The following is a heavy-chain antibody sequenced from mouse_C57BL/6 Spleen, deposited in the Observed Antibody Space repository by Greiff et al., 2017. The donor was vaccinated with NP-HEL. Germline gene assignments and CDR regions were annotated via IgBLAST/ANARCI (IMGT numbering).Heavy chain of an antibody. V-gene: IGHV1-54*01. Sequence: QVQLQQSGAELVRPGTSVKVSCKASGYAFTNYLIEWVKQRPGQGLEWIGVINPGSGGTNYNETFKGKATLTADKSSSTAYMQLSSLTSEDSAVYCCAREGYFDYWGQGTTLTVSS. CDR3: AREGYFDY. CDR2: INPGSGGT. CDR1: GYAFTNYL. J-gene: IGHJ2*01.